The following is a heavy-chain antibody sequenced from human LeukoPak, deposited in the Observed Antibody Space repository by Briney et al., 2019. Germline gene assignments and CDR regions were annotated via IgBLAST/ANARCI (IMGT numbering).Heavy chain of an antibody. Sequence: PSETLSLTCTVSGGSISSTIYYWGWIRQPPGKGLEWIANIYYSGSTYYSPSLRSRVTISVDTSKNQFSLKVNSVTAADTAVYYCARQDKRTSRDSGSYLAFDSWGQGTLVTVPS. D-gene: IGHD1-26*01. J-gene: IGHJ4*02. CDR2: IYYSGST. CDR1: GGSISSTIYY. V-gene: IGHV4-39*01. CDR3: ARQDKRTSRDSGSYLAFDS.